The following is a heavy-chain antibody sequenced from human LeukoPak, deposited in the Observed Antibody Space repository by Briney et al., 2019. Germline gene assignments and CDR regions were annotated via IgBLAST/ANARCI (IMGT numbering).Heavy chain of an antibody. Sequence: ASVKVSCKTSGYTFTGNYMHWVRQAPGQGLEWMGWINPKSGDTKYAQKFQGRVTVTRGTSSSTSYLELSRLRSDDTAIYYCARSQHNTFDPWGRGTLVTVSS. CDR3: ARSQHNTFDP. CDR2: INPKSGDT. CDR1: GYTFTGNY. V-gene: IGHV1-2*02. J-gene: IGHJ5*02. D-gene: IGHD1-1*01.